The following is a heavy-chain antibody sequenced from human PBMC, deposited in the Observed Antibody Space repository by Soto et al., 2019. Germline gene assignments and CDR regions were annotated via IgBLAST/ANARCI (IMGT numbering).Heavy chain of an antibody. V-gene: IGHV3-48*03. CDR1: GFTFSSYE. J-gene: IGHJ2*01. CDR2: ISSSGSTI. Sequence: EVQLVESGGGLVQPGGSLRLSCAASGFTFSSYEMNWVRQAPGKGLEWVSYISSSGSTIYYADSVKGRFTIFRDNAKNSLYLQMNSLRAEDTAVYYCARVEGFPYWYFDLWGRGTLVTVSS. CDR3: ARVEGFPYWYFDL.